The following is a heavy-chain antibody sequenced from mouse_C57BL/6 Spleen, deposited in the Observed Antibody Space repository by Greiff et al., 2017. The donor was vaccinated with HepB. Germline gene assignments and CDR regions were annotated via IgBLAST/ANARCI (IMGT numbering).Heavy chain of an antibody. Sequence: VQLQQPGAELVKPGASVKLSCKASGYTFTSYWMHWVKQRPGQGLEWIGMIHPNSGSTNYNEKFKSKATLTVDKSSSTAYMQLSSLTSEDSAVYYCARPYGSSYRWYFDVWGTGTTVTVSS. CDR2: IHPNSGST. CDR1: GYTFTSYW. CDR3: ARPYGSSYRWYFDV. J-gene: IGHJ1*03. D-gene: IGHD1-1*01. V-gene: IGHV1-64*01.